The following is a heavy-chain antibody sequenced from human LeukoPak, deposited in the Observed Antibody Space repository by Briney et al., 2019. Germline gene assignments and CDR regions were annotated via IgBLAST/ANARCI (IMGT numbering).Heavy chain of an antibody. J-gene: IGHJ4*02. V-gene: IGHV1-69*04. D-gene: IGHD6-19*01. CDR3: AVDSSGWYGRGYFDY. CDR2: IIPILGIA. CDR1: GGTFSSYA. Sequence: ASAKVSCKASGGTFSSYAISWVRQAPGQGLEWMGRIIPILGIANYAQKFQGRVTITRDTSASTAYMELSSLRSEDTAVYYCAVDSSGWYGRGYFDYWGQGTLVTVSS.